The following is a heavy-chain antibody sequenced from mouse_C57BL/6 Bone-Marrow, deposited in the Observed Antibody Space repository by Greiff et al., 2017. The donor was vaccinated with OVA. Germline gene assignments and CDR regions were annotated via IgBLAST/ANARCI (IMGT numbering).Heavy chain of an antibody. V-gene: IGHV1-50*01. CDR3: ASAVFAY. CDR2: IDPSDSYT. CDR1: GYTFTSYW. J-gene: IGHJ3*01. Sequence: VQLQQPGAELVKPRASVKLSCKASGYTFTSYWMQWVKQRPGQGLEWIGEIDPSDSYTNYNQKFKGKATLTVDTSSSTAYMQLNSLTSEDSAVYYCASAVFAYWGQGTLVTVSA.